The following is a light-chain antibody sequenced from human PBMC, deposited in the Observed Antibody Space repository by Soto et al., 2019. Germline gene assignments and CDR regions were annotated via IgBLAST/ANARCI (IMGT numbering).Light chain of an antibody. CDR1: QGISSY. J-gene: IGKJ1*01. V-gene: IGKV1-8*01. Sequence: AIRMTQSPSSFSASTGDRVTITCRASQGISSYLAWYQQKPGKAPKLLIYAASTLQSGVPSRFIGSGSGTDFTLTISCLQSEEFATYYCQQYYSYPWTFGQGPKVEIK. CDR2: AAS. CDR3: QQYYSYPWT.